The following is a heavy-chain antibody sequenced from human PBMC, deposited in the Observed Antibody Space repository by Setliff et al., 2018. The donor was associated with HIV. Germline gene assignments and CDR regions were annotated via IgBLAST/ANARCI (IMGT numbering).Heavy chain of an antibody. D-gene: IGHD3-3*01. CDR2: INPNNGGT. V-gene: IGHV1-2*02. J-gene: IGHJ4*02. CDR1: GYTFTGYY. CDR3: ARSIVPVASGYYYFEY. Sequence: ASVKVSCKASGYTFTGYYMHWVRQAPGQGLEWMGWINPNNGGTNYAQKFQGRVTMTRDTSISTAYMELRSLRSDDTAVYYCARSIVPVASGYYYFEYWGQGTLVTVSS.